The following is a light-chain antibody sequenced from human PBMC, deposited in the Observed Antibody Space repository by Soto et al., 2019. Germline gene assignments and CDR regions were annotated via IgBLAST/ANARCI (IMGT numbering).Light chain of an antibody. V-gene: IGLV2-14*01. CDR3: SSFTSTNTVYV. CDR2: EVT. CDR1: TNDVGGYNY. J-gene: IGLJ1*01. Sequence: QSVLAQPASVSGSPGQSITISCTGTTNDVGGYNYVSWYQQHPGKAPKLMIYEVTNRPSGVSNRFSGSNSGNTASLTISGLQAEDEADYFCSSFTSTNTVYVFGSGTKVTVL.